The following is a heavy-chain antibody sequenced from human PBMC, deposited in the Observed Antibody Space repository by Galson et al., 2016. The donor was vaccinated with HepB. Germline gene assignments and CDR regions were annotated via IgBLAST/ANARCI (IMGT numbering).Heavy chain of an antibody. D-gene: IGHD1-26*01. CDR3: AKRTLPNVGYFDY. V-gene: IGHV3-23*01. CDR2: IMGSDGRP. Sequence: SLRLSCAASGFTFSTYAMSWVRQAPGKGLEWVSSIMGSDGRPYYADSGKGRFTISRDNSKNTLYLQMNSLRVEDTAIYYCAKRTLPNVGYFDYWGQGTLVTVSS. CDR1: GFTFSTYA. J-gene: IGHJ4*02.